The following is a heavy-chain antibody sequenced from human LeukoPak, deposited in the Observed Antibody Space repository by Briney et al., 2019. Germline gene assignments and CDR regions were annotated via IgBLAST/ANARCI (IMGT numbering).Heavy chain of an antibody. D-gene: IGHD2-2*01. J-gene: IGHJ5*02. CDR3: ARSGHEDIVVVPAATPYNWFDP. CDR1: GGSFSGYY. CDR2: INHSGST. V-gene: IGHV4-34*01. Sequence: SETLSLTCAVCGGSFSGYYWSWIRQPPGKGLEWIGEINHSGSTNYNPSLKSRVTISVDTSKNQFSLKLSSVTAADTAVYYCARSGHEDIVVVPAATPYNWFDPWGQGTLVTVSS.